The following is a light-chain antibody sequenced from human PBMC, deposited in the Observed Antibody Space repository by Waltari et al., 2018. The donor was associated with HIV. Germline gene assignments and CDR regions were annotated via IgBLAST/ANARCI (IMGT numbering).Light chain of an antibody. J-gene: IGLJ3*02. CDR3: AAWDDSLSGWV. CDR2: RNN. Sequence: QPVLTQPPSASGTPGQRVPISCSGSSPNLGSNYVYWYQQLPGTAPKLLIYRNNQRPSGVPDRFSGSKSGTSASLAISGLRSEDEADYYCAAWDDSLSGWVFGGGTKLTVL. V-gene: IGLV1-47*01. CDR1: SPNLGSNY.